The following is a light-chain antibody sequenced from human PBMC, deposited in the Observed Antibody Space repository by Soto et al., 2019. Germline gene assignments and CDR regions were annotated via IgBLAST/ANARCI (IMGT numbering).Light chain of an antibody. Sequence: DIVMTQSPDSLAVSLGERATINCKSSQSVLYSSNNKNYLAWYQQKPGQPPKLLIYWASTRESGVPDRFSGRGSGTEFTLTISSLQAEDVAVYYCQQYYSTAWTFGQGTKVEIK. CDR1: QSVLYSSNNKNY. V-gene: IGKV4-1*01. CDR3: QQYYSTAWT. J-gene: IGKJ1*01. CDR2: WAS.